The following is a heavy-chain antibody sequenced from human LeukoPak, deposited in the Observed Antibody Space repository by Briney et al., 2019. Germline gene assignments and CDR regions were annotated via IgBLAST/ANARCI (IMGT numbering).Heavy chain of an antibody. CDR3: ARDKNWGSGAFDS. CDR1: GFTFSSYS. V-gene: IGHV3-21*01. J-gene: IGHJ3*02. CDR2: ISISSSYL. Sequence: GGSLRLSCAASGFTFSSYSMIWVRQAPGKGLEWVSSISISSSYLYYADSVKGRFTISRDNAKNSLYLQMNSPRAEDTAVYYCARDKNWGSGAFDSWGQGTMVTVYS. D-gene: IGHD7-27*01.